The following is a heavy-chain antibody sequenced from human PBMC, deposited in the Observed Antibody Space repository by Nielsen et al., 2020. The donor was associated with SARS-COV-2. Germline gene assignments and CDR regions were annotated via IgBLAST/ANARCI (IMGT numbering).Heavy chain of an antibody. J-gene: IGHJ4*02. D-gene: IGHD6-13*01. CDR3: TRVGVQQLAGDY. CDR2: IYPGDSDT. CDR1: GYIFANYW. Sequence: KVSCKASGYIFANYWIAWVRQMPGKGLEWMGIIYPGDSDTKYSPSFQGQVTISADKSVKTAYLQWSSLQASDTAMYYCTRVGVQQLAGDYWGQGTLVTVSS. V-gene: IGHV5-51*01.